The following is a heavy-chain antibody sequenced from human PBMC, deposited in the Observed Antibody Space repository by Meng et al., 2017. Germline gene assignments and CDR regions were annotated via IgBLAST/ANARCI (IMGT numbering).Heavy chain of an antibody. J-gene: IGHJ3*02. CDR2: IYHSGST. D-gene: IGHD3-22*01. CDR1: GYSISSGYY. V-gene: IGHV4-38-2*02. CDR3: ARDPEDYYDSKNAFDI. Sequence: SETLSLTCAVSGYSISSGYYWGWIRQPPGKGLEWIGSIYHSGSTYYNPSLKSRVTISVDTSKNQFSLKLSSVTAADTAVYYCARDPEDYYDSKNAFDIWGQGTMVTVSS.